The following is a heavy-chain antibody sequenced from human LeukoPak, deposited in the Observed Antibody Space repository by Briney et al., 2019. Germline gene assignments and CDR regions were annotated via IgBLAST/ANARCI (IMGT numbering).Heavy chain of an antibody. J-gene: IGHJ4*02. V-gene: IGHV1-18*01. CDR1: GYTFTSYG. D-gene: IGHD6-25*01. CDR2: ISAYNGNT. CDR3: ARPPLPGYTSGGVYFDY. Sequence: ASVKVSCKASGYTFTSYGINWVRQAPGQGLEWMGWISAYNGNTNYAQKLQGRVTMTTGTSTNTAYMELRNLRSDDTAVYYCARPPLPGYTSGGVYFDYGGQGPLVTASS.